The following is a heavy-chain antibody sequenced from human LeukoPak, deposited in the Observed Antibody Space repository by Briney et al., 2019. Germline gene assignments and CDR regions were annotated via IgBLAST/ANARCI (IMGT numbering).Heavy chain of an antibody. J-gene: IGHJ4*02. CDR3: AGDHYDFWSDLRMIGY. D-gene: IGHD3-3*01. V-gene: IGHV1-2*02. Sequence: ASVKVSCKASGYTFTGYYMHWVRQAPGQGLEWMGWINPNSGGTNYAQKFQGRVTMTRDTSISTAYMELSRLRSDDTAVYYCAGDHYDFWSDLRMIGYWGQGTLVTVSS. CDR1: GYTFTGYY. CDR2: INPNSGGT.